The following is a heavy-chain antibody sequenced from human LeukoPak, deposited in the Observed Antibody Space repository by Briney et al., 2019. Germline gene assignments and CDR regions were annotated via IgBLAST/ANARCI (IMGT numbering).Heavy chain of an antibody. CDR1: GGTFSSYA. Sequence: GSSVKVSCKASGGTFSSYAISWVRQAPGQGLEWMGGIIPIFGTANYAQKFQGRVTITADESTNTAYMELSSLRSEDTAVYYCARNIVVVPAAEPILNMDVWGKGTTVTVSS. CDR2: IIPIFGTA. J-gene: IGHJ6*03. D-gene: IGHD2-2*01. V-gene: IGHV1-69*01. CDR3: ARNIVVVPAAEPILNMDV.